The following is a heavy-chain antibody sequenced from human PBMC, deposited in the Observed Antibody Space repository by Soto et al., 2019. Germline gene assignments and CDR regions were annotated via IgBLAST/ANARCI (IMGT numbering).Heavy chain of an antibody. CDR1: GFTFSSHW. J-gene: IGHJ4*02. V-gene: IGHV3-74*01. D-gene: IGHD1-20*01. CDR3: ARGGLYKYYFDY. Sequence: GGSLRLSCVASGFTFSSHWMHWVRQAPGKGLVWVSRLNSDGSSINYADSVRGRFTISRDNAKNTLYLQVNILRAEDTAVYYCARGGLYKYYFDYWGQGTLVTVSS. CDR2: LNSDGSSI.